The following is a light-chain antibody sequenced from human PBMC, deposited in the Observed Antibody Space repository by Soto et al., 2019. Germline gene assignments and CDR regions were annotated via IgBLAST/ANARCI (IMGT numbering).Light chain of an antibody. V-gene: IGLV2-11*01. CDR3: GSYAGGSSLT. CDR2: DVT. J-gene: IGLJ2*01. Sequence: QSALTQPRSVSGSPGQAVTISCTGTSSDVGGYNYVTWYEQHPVKAPKLMIYDVTKRPSGVPDRVSGSKSGNTASLTICGLQAEDEADYYSGSYAGGSSLTFGGGTKLTLL. CDR1: SSDVGGYNY.